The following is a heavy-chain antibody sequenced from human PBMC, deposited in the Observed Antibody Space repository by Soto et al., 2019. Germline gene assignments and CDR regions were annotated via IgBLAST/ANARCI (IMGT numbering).Heavy chain of an antibody. CDR2: INAVNGNT. V-gene: IGHV1-3*05. CDR3: ERGITLPTPLDY. CDR1: GYTFTTYA. Sequence: QVQLVQSGAEEKKPGASVKVSCKAFGYTFTTYAMHWVRQAPGQRLEWMGWINAVNGNTKYSQKFQGRVTITRDTSESTAYMELSSLRSEDTAVYYCERGITLPTPLDYWGQGTLVTVSS. J-gene: IGHJ4*02. D-gene: IGHD1-20*01.